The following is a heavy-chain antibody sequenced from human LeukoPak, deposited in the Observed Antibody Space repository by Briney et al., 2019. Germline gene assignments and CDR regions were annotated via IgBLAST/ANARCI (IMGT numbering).Heavy chain of an antibody. CDR3: ARRVGGSIAAPFDY. D-gene: IGHD6-13*01. CDR1: GYTFTGYY. J-gene: IGHJ4*02. Sequence: ASVKVSCKASGYTFTGYYMHWVRQAPGQGLEWMGWINPNSGGTNYAQKFQGRVTMTRDTSFSTAYMELSRLRSDDTAVYYCARRVGGSIAAPFDYWGQGTLVTVSS. V-gene: IGHV1-2*02. CDR2: INPNSGGT.